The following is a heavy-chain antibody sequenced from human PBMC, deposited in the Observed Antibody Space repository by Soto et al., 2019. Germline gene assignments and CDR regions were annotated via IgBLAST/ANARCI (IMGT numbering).Heavy chain of an antibody. V-gene: IGHV3-33*01. CDR1: GFTFSDYG. Sequence: QVQLVESGGGEVQPGRSLRLSCAASGFTFSDYGMHWVRQAPGKGLEWVALIWHDGSNEYYADSVKGRFTISRDNSKNTLSLQMNSLRAEDTAVYYCAGINYDIFTGYFSDYWGQGTLVTVSS. CDR2: IWHDGSNE. D-gene: IGHD3-9*01. J-gene: IGHJ4*02. CDR3: AGINYDIFTGYFSDY.